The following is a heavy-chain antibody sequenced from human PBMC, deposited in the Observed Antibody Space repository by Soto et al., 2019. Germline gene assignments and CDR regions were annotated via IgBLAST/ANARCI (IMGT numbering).Heavy chain of an antibody. CDR2: LYPSGST. V-gene: IGHV4-30-2*01. D-gene: IGHD5-12*01. J-gene: IGHJ6*02. CDR3: ARRRGFPYDHGIDV. CDR1: GGSISPGGYS. Sequence: QLQLQESGSGLVKPSQTLSLTCAVSGGSISPGGYSWSWIRKPPGKGLEWIGYLYPSGSTYYNPSLKCRVTISVDRSKNPFSLKLSPVTAADTAVYYCARRRGFPYDHGIDVWGQGTTVTVSS.